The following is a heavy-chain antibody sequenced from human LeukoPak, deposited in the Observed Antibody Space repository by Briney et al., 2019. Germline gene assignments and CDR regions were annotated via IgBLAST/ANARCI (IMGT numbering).Heavy chain of an antibody. D-gene: IGHD6-19*01. Sequence: ASVKVSCKASGYTFTVYYMHWVRQAPGQGPEWMGWINPNSGGTNYAQKFQGRVTMTRDTSISTAYMELSRLRSDDTAVYYCARASHSSGWYVDWGQGTLVTVSS. CDR3: ARASHSSGWYVD. J-gene: IGHJ4*02. V-gene: IGHV1-2*02. CDR2: INPNSGGT. CDR1: GYTFTVYY.